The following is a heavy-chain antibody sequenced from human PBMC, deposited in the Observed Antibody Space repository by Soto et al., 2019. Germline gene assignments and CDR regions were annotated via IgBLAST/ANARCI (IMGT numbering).Heavy chain of an antibody. CDR3: TKPPRSGTGSGY. CDR2: INDDGSMT. J-gene: IGHJ4*02. V-gene: IGHV3-74*01. Sequence: GGSLRLSCAASGVTCSDFAMHWVRQAPGKGLVWVSRINDDGSMTNYADSVRGRFTISRDNAKSTLYLQMNSLSAEDTALYYCTKPPRSGTGSGYWGQGTLVTVSS. D-gene: IGHD3-9*01. CDR1: GVTCSDFA.